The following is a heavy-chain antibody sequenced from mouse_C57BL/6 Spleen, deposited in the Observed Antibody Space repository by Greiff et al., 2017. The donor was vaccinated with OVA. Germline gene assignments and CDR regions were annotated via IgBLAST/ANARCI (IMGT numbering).Heavy chain of an antibody. D-gene: IGHD1-2*01. Sequence: QVQLQQPGAELVQPGASVKLSCKASGYTFTSYWMHWVKQRPGQGLEWIGMIHPNSGSTNYNEKFKSKATLTVDKSSSTAYMQLSSLTSEDSAVDYCARWSTTAYFDYWGQGTTLTVSS. CDR3: ARWSTTAYFDY. V-gene: IGHV1-64*01. J-gene: IGHJ2*01. CDR1: GYTFTSYW. CDR2: IHPNSGST.